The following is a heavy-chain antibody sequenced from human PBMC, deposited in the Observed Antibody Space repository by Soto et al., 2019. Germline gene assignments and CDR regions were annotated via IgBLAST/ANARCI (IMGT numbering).Heavy chain of an antibody. CDR2: INSSGST. CDR1: AGSFTTYY. J-gene: IGHJ3*02. CDR3: ARIRARFSRSAFDI. D-gene: IGHD3-10*01. V-gene: IGHV4-34*01. Sequence: QVQLQQWGAGLLKPSETLSLTCAVYAGSFTTYYWSWIRQPPGKGLEWIWEINSSGSTNYNPSLKSRLTISVDTSKNQFSLRLTSVTAADTAVYYCARIRARFSRSAFDIWGQGTMVTVSS.